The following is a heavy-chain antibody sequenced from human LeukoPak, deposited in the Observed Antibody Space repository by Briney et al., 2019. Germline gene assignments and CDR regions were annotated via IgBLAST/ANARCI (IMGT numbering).Heavy chain of an antibody. CDR3: ARTESYDILTGYWYFDY. CDR1: GGSISSSSYY. V-gene: IGHV4-39*01. Sequence: SETLSLTCSVSGGSISSSSYYWGWIRQPPGKGLEWIGSIYYSGSMYYNPSLKSRLTISVDTSKNQFSLKLSSVTAADTAVYYCARTESYDILTGYWYFDYWGQGILVTVSS. CDR2: IYYSGSM. J-gene: IGHJ4*02. D-gene: IGHD3-9*01.